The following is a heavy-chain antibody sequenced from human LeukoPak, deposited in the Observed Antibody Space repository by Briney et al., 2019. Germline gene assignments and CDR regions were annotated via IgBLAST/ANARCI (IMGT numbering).Heavy chain of an antibody. CDR2: INPSGGST. D-gene: IGHD3-3*01. Sequence: ASVTVSCTASGYTFTSYYMHWVRQAPGQGLEWMGIINPSGGSTSYAQKFQGRVTMTRDTSTSTVYMELSSLRSEDTAVYYCARDQGYYDFWSGYSPIYYFDYWGQGTLVTVSS. CDR3: ARDQGYYDFWSGYSPIYYFDY. CDR1: GYTFTSYY. J-gene: IGHJ4*02. V-gene: IGHV1-46*01.